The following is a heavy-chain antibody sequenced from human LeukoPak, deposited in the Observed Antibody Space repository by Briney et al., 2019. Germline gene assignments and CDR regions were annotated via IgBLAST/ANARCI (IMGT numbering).Heavy chain of an antibody. CDR3: ARTFQQLALGAFDI. J-gene: IGHJ3*02. CDR2: IYHSGSS. Sequence: SETLSLTCSVSGGFISYYYWTWIRQPPGKGLEWIGYIYHSGSSNYNPSLKSRVTISVDTSKNQFSLKMTSVTAADTAVYYCARTFQQLALGAFDIWGQGTMVTVSS. V-gene: IGHV4-59*01. D-gene: IGHD6-13*01. CDR1: GGFISYYY.